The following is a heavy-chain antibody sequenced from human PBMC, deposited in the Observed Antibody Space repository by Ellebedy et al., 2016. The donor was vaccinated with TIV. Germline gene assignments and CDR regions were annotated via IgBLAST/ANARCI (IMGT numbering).Heavy chain of an antibody. CDR2: IRSKTYGGTA. CDR1: GFTFGDYG. V-gene: IGHV3-49*03. CDR3: ARKKTTVVMLDY. D-gene: IGHD4-23*01. J-gene: IGHJ4*02. Sequence: PGGSLRLSCTASGFTFGDYGMVWLRQAPGKGLEWVGFIRSKTYGGTADYAASVKGRFTISRDDSKGIAYLQMDSLKTEDTAVYYCARKKTTVVMLDYWGQGTLVTVSS.